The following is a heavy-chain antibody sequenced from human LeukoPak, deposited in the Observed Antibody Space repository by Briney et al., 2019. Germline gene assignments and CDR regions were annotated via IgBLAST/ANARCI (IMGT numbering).Heavy chain of an antibody. Sequence: PGGSLRLSCAASGFTFSSYALHWVRQAPGKGLEWVAFISYDGSNRYYADSVKGRFTISRDNSKNMLYLQMNSLRPEDTAVYYCARPMTANAFDIWGQGTMVTVSS. V-gene: IGHV3-30-3*01. CDR3: ARPMTANAFDI. CDR1: GFTFSSYA. CDR2: ISYDGSNR. J-gene: IGHJ3*02.